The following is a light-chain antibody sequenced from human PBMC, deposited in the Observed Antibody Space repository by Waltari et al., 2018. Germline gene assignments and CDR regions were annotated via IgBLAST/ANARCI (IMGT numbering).Light chain of an antibody. CDR1: QSISRH. J-gene: IGKJ4*01. CDR3: QQYNNWPPLT. Sequence: VMTQSPATLFVSPGEGATLSCRASQSISRHVAWYHQKSGQAPRLLIFDVSARATGIPARFSGSGSGTEFTLTISSLQSEDVGVYYCQQYNNWPPLTFGGGTKVEIK. CDR2: DVS. V-gene: IGKV3D-15*01.